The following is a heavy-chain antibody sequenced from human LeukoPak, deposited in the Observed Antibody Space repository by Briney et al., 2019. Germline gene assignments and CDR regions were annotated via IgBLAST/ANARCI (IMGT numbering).Heavy chain of an antibody. V-gene: IGHV3-30*18. Sequence: GGCLRLSCAASGFTFSSYGMHWVRQAPGKGLEWVAVISYDGSNKYYADSVKGRFTISRDNSKNTLYLQMNSLRVEDTAVYYCAKRWSGYLGDYWGQGTLVTVSS. J-gene: IGHJ4*02. CDR1: GFTFSSYG. CDR3: AKRWSGYLGDY. D-gene: IGHD3-3*01. CDR2: ISYDGSNK.